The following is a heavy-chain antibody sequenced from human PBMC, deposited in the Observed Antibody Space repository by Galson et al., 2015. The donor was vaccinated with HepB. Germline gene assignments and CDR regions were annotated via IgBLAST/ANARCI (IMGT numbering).Heavy chain of an antibody. CDR2: IKQDGSEK. V-gene: IGHV3-7*01. CDR3: ASQYCSSTSCYTPLAEFDY. D-gene: IGHD2-2*02. Sequence: SLRLSCAASGFTFSSYWMSWVRQAPGKGLEWVANIKQDGSEKYYVDSVKGRFTISRDNAKNSLYLQMNSLRAEDTAVYYCASQYCSSTSCYTPLAEFDYWGQGTLVTVSS. CDR1: GFTFSSYW. J-gene: IGHJ4*02.